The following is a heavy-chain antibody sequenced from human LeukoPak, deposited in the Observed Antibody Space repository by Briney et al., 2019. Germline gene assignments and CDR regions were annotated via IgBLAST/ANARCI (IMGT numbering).Heavy chain of an antibody. V-gene: IGHV3-23*01. D-gene: IGHD3-16*01. Sequence: AESLRLSCAASGFTFSSYAMSWVRLAPRKGLEWVSGISGIDGSTNYTDSVKDRFIISRENSKNTPYLQMNSLTTEDTAVNYCAKDWAKKYDYYWGQGNLVTVST. CDR3: AKDWAKKYDYY. CDR2: ISGIDGST. J-gene: IGHJ4*02. CDR1: GFTFSSYA.